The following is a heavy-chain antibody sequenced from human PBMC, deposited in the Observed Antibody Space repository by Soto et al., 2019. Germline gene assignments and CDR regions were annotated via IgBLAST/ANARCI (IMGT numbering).Heavy chain of an antibody. CDR3: IWQSHFGVAWR. CDR1: GFSFPPAW. J-gene: IGHJ1*01. Sequence: EVQLVESDGGLVKPGGSLRLSCAPSGFSFPPAWFNWVRQAPGRGLEWVGRIYSGGATEYSAPVSGRFTISRDDSKSTLDLQMDSLEIGDTALYFCIWQSHFGVAWRWGQGNPVTDSS. V-gene: IGHV3-15*07. D-gene: IGHD3-3*01. CDR2: IYSGGAT.